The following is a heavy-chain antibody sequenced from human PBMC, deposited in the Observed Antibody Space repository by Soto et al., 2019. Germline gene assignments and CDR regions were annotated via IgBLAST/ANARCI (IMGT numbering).Heavy chain of an antibody. Sequence: GGSLRLSCAASGFTLSTYTMNWVRQAPGKGLEWVSGIFQNGETFYTGSVKGRFTISRDDYKNMVYLQMDSLRADDTALYYCAKDRQPDGIWTFDYWGQGILVTVPS. D-gene: IGHD3-9*01. CDR1: GFTLSTYT. J-gene: IGHJ4*02. V-gene: IGHV3-23*01. CDR2: IFQNGET. CDR3: AKDRQPDGIWTFDY.